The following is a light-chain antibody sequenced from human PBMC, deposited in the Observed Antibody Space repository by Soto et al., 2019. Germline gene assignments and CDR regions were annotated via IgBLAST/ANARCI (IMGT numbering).Light chain of an antibody. V-gene: IGKV1-27*01. CDR2: AAS. CDR3: QQYNSAPWT. J-gene: IGKJ1*01. CDR1: QGISNS. Sequence: DFRMTQSPSSLSASVGDRVTITFRASQGISNSLAWYQQKPGRVPKLLIYAASTLQSGVPSRFSGSESGTDFTLTISSLQPEDVATYYCQQYNSAPWTFGQGTKVE.